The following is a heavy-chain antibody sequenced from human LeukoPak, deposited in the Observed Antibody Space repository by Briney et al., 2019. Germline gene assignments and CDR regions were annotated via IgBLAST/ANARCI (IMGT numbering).Heavy chain of an antibody. CDR3: ARVPPYYDFWSGSVSGYNWFDP. CDR2: MNPNSGNT. V-gene: IGHV1-8*01. J-gene: IGHJ5*02. Sequence: APVKVSCKASGYTFTSYDINWVRQATGQGLEWMGWMNPNSGNTGYAQKFQGRVTMTRNTSISTAYMELSSLRSEDTAVYYCARVPPYYDFWSGSVSGYNWFDPWGQGTLVTVSS. D-gene: IGHD3-3*01. CDR1: GYTFTSYD.